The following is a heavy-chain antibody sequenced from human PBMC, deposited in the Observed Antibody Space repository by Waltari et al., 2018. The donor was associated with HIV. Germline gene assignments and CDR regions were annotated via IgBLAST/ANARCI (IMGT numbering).Heavy chain of an antibody. J-gene: IGHJ6*02. Sequence: HLVESGGGLVQPGGSLRLSCEASGSTFSNSWRRWVRPAPGKGLEWVADIREDGSEKNYVDSVKGRFTISRDNAKNSLYLQMNSLRAEDTAVYHCARVTFYGSGPFYTAYYHGMSVWGQGTTVSVSS. CDR1: GSTFSNSW. D-gene: IGHD3-10*01. CDR3: ARVTFYGSGPFYTAYYHGMSV. CDR2: IREDGSEK. V-gene: IGHV3-7*04.